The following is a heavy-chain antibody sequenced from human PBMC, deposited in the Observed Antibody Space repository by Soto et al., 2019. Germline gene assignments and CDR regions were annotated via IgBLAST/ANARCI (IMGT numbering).Heavy chain of an antibody. J-gene: IGHJ3*02. CDR3: ARVLRFRSGSLDAVDI. CDR1: GFTFDSYG. D-gene: IGHD5-12*01. CDR2: ITYDGSNK. Sequence: GGSLRLSCAASGFTFDSYGMHWVRQAPGKGLEWVAVITYDGSNKFYGDSVKGRFTTSRDNPKNTLYLQMNSLRAEDTAIYYCARVLRFRSGSLDAVDICGQGTMVTVSS. V-gene: IGHV3-30*03.